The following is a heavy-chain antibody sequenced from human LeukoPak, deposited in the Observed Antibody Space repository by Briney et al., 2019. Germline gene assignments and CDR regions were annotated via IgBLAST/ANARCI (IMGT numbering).Heavy chain of an antibody. CDR2: IRSKAYGGTT. D-gene: IGHD6-13*01. V-gene: IGHV3-49*04. J-gene: IGHJ4*02. CDR1: GFSFGDYA. CDR3: TRGAFSSRYFDY. Sequence: GGSLRLSCTTSGFSFGDYAMSWVRPAPGKGLEWVGFIRSKAYGGTTEYAASVKGRFTISRDDSKSIAYVQMNSLKTEDTAVYYCTRGAFSSRYFDYWGQGTLVTVSS.